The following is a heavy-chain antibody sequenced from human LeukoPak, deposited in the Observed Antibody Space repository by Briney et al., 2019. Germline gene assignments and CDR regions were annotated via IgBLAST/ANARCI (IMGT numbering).Heavy chain of an antibody. Sequence: PGGSLRLSCTASGFTFGDYAMSWVRQAPRKGLEWVGSIRSKAYGGTTEYAASVKGRFTISRDDSKSIAYLQMNSLKTEDTAVYYCTRDPLHCSSTSCPGGYYFDYWGQGTLVTVSS. CDR1: GFTFGDYA. CDR2: IRSKAYGGTT. D-gene: IGHD2-2*01. J-gene: IGHJ4*02. V-gene: IGHV3-49*04. CDR3: TRDPLHCSSTSCPGGYYFDY.